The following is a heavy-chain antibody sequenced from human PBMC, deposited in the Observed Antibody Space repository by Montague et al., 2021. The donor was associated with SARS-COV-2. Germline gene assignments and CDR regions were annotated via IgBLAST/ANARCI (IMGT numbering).Heavy chain of an antibody. CDR2: VSSSGST. CDR3: ARDVVTHLGTFDY. CDR1: GVSITSYY. D-gene: IGHD4-23*01. V-gene: IGHV4-4*07. J-gene: IGHJ4*02. Sequence: SETLSLTCSISGVSITSYYWSWVRQPAGKGLEWIGRVSSSGSTNYNPSLRSRVSMSVDTSKSQFSLKLSSVTAADTAVYYCARDVVTHLGTFDYWGRGTLVTVSS.